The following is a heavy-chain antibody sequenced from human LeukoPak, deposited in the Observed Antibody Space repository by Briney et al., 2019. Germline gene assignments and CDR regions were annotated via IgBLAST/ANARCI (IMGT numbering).Heavy chain of an antibody. D-gene: IGHD6-19*01. Sequence: PSETLSLTCTVSGGSISSSSYYWGWIRQPPGKGLEWIGSIYYSGSTYYNPSLKSRVTISVDTSKNQFSLKLSSVTAADTAVYYCARLCKSTASRHKQWLPRRVDYWGQGTLVTVSS. CDR2: IYYSGST. J-gene: IGHJ4*02. CDR3: ARLCKSTASRHKQWLPRRVDY. CDR1: GGSISSSSYY. V-gene: IGHV4-39*01.